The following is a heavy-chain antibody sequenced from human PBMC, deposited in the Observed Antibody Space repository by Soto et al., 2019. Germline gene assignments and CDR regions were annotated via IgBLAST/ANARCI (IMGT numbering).Heavy chain of an antibody. J-gene: IGHJ4*02. CDR2: IYYSGST. CDR1: GGSISSSSYY. Sequence: SETLSLTCTVSGGSISSSSYYWGWIRQPPGKGLEWIGSIYYSGSTYYNPSLKSRVTISVDTSKNQFSLKLSSVTAADTAVYYCARHGELLWFGELFGYFDYWGQGTLVTVSS. D-gene: IGHD3-10*01. CDR3: ARHGELLWFGELFGYFDY. V-gene: IGHV4-39*01.